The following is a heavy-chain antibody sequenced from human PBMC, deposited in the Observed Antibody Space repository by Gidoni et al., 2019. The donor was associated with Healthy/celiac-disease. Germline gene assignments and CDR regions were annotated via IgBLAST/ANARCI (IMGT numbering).Heavy chain of an antibody. D-gene: IGHD3-16*02. CDR3: ASPYDYIWGSHPVDI. V-gene: IGHV3-11*06. CDR1: GFTFSDYY. J-gene: IGHJ3*02. Sequence: QVQLVESGGGLVKPGGSLRLSCAASGFTFSDYYMSWIRQAPGKGLEWVSYISSSSSYTNYADSVKGRFTISRDNAKNSLYLQMNSLRAEDTAVYYCASPYDYIWGSHPVDIWGQGTMVTVSS. CDR2: ISSSSSYT.